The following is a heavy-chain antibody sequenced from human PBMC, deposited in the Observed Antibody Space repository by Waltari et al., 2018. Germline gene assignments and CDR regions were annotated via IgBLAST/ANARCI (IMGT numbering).Heavy chain of an antibody. Sequence: EVQVLESGGGLVQPGGSLRLSCAASGFDFSSYGMTWVRQAQGKGLELVSSITARGDSTSFADSVKVSFTISRDNSKNTLHLQINSLRADDTAVYFCVSFITVGTTRIDYWGQGTLVTVSS. CDR2: ITARGDST. D-gene: IGHD3-22*01. CDR3: VSFITVGTTRIDY. J-gene: IGHJ4*01. CDR1: GFDFSSYG. V-gene: IGHV3-23*01.